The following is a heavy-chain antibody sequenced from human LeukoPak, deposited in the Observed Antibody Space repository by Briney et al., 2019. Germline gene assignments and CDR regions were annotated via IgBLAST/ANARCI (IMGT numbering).Heavy chain of an antibody. Sequence: GGSLRLSCAASGFTFSDYYMTWIRQAPGKGLEWVSFITSGGTSIYYADSVKGRFTISRDNAKKLLFLQMNSLRAEDTAVYYCARDTLRGDGYTFDSWGQGTLVTVSS. CDR1: GFTFSDYY. J-gene: IGHJ4*02. D-gene: IGHD2-21*01. CDR2: ITSGGTSI. CDR3: ARDTLRGDGYTFDS. V-gene: IGHV3-11*04.